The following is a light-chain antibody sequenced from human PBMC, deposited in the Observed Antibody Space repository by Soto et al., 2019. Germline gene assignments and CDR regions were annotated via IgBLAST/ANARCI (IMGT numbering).Light chain of an antibody. Sequence: DIQLTQSPFFLSASVGDRVTITCRASQGIRSYLAWYQQRPGKAPELLIYGASTLPTGVASRFSDSGSGTELPLTISILQPEDFATYFCQQLNIFPPLFTFGPGTKVDIK. CDR2: GAS. CDR3: QQLNIFPPLFT. V-gene: IGKV1-9*01. CDR1: QGIRSY. J-gene: IGKJ3*01.